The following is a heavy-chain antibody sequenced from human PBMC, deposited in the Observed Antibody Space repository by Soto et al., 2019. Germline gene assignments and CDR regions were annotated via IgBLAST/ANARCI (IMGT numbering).Heavy chain of an antibody. V-gene: IGHV3-23*01. J-gene: IGHJ3*02. Sequence: GGSLRLSCAASGFTFSSYAMSWVRQAPGKGLEWVSAISGSGGSTYYADSVKGRFTISRDNSKNTLYLQMNSLRAEDTAVYYCAKDRFGYPTSILWSPSDAFDIWGQGTMVTVSS. D-gene: IGHD2-21*01. CDR1: GFTFSSYA. CDR3: AKDRFGYPTSILWSPSDAFDI. CDR2: ISGSGGST.